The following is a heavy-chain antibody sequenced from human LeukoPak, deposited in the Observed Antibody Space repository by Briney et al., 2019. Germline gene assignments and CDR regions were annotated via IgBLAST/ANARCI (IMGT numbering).Heavy chain of an antibody. CDR2: ISSSGSAI. Sequence: GGTLRLSCAASGFTYSSYEMNWVPQAPGKGLEGVSYISSSGSAIYYADSVKGRFAISRDNAKNSLYLQMNSLRAEDTAVYYCARRPAYYDILAADWWGQGTLVTVSS. V-gene: IGHV3-48*03. CDR1: GFTYSSYE. CDR3: ARRPAYYDILAADW. J-gene: IGHJ4*02. D-gene: IGHD3-9*01.